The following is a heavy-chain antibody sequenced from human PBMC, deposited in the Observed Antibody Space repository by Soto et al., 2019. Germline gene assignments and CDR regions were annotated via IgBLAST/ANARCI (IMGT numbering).Heavy chain of an antibody. Sequence: QLQLQESGPGLVKPSETLSLTCTVSGGSISSNTYYWGWIRQSPGKGLAWIGSIDYSGSTYCNPSLNSRVSISVDTSKNQFSLTLSSVTAEDTTVYYCARPLFPIYYLDYWGQGTPVTVSS. J-gene: IGHJ4*02. CDR3: ARPLFPIYYLDY. CDR2: IDYSGST. V-gene: IGHV4-39*01. CDR1: GGSISSNTYY. D-gene: IGHD3-3*02.